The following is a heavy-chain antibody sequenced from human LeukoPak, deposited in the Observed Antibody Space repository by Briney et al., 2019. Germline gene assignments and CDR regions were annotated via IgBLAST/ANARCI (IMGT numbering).Heavy chain of an antibody. J-gene: IGHJ4*02. CDR2: IDRSDSYT. CDR3: ARHLSSGYERNYFDY. D-gene: IGHD5-12*01. CDR1: GYHFISYW. V-gene: IGHV5-10-1*01. Sequence: GGSLQISCKGSGYHFISYWISWVRQMPGKGLEWMGRIDRSDSYTNISPSVQGHGTISADKTIKTSFLQSVNLKTSNTAMYYCARHLSSGYERNYFDYWGQGTLVTVSS.